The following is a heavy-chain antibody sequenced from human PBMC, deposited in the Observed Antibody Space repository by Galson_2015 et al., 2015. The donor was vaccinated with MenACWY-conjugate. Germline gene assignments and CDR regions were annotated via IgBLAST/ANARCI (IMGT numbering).Heavy chain of an antibody. CDR2: ISSSGNTI. D-gene: IGHD3-22*01. J-gene: IGHJ1*01. V-gene: IGHV3-48*03. Sequence: SLRLSCAASGFTFSSYEMNWVRQAPGKGLEWVSYISSSGNTIYYADSVKGRFPISRDNAKNSLYLQMNSLRAEDTAVYYCARGVYDSSGYYFPWGQGTLVTVSS. CDR1: GFTFSSYE. CDR3: ARGVYDSSGYYFP.